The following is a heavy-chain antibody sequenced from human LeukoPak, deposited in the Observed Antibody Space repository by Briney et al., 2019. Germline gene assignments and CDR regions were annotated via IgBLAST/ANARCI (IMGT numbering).Heavy chain of an antibody. D-gene: IGHD4-23*01. CDR2: INHSGST. Sequence: SETLSLTCAVYGGSFSGYYWSWIRQPPGKGLEWIGEINHSGSTNYNPSLKSRVTISVDTSKNQFSLKLSSVTAADTAVYYCARDGGSVQLDIWGQGTMVTVSS. CDR3: ARDGGSVQLDI. J-gene: IGHJ3*02. CDR1: GGSFSGYY. V-gene: IGHV4-34*01.